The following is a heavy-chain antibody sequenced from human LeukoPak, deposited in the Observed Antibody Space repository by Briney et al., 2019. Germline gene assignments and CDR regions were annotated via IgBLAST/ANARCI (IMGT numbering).Heavy chain of an antibody. CDR3: ARVMEGYYDSSGYVDY. CDR2: IYTSGST. CDR1: GGSISSYY. J-gene: IGHJ4*02. Sequence: SETLSLTCTVSGGSISSYYWSWIRQPAGKGLEWIGRIYTSGSTNYNPSLKSRVTMSVDTSKNQFSLKLSSVTAADTAVYYCARVMEGYYDSSGYVDYWGQGTLVTVSS. D-gene: IGHD3-22*01. V-gene: IGHV4-4*07.